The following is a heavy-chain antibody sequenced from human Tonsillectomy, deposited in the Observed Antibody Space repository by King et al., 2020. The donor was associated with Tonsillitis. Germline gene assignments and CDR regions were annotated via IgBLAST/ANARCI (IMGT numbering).Heavy chain of an antibody. V-gene: IGHV3-30*04. J-gene: IGHJ6*02. D-gene: IGHD4-17*01. Sequence: VQLVESGGGVVQPGRSLRLSCAASRFTFSSYAMHWVRQAPGKGLEWVAVISYDGTYKYYADSVKGRFIISRDSSKNTLYLQMNSLRTEDTAVYYCARTDFRDYDRYFYYYSPDVWGQGTTVTVSS. CDR2: ISYDGTYK. CDR1: RFTFSSYA. CDR3: ARTDFRDYDRYFYYYSPDV.